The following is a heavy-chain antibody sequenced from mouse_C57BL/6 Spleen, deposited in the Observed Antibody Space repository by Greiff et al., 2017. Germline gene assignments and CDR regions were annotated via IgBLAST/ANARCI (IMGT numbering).Heavy chain of an antibody. J-gene: IGHJ2*01. CDR1: GYSITSGYY. CDR3: ARIPHGLYFDY. Sequence: EVQLQESGPGLVKPSQSLSLTCSVTGYSITSGYYWNWIRQFPGNKLEWMGYISYDGSNNYNPSLKNRISITRDTSKNQFFLKLNSVTTEDTATYHCARIPHGLYFDYWGQGTTLTVSS. V-gene: IGHV3-6*01. CDR2: ISYDGSN.